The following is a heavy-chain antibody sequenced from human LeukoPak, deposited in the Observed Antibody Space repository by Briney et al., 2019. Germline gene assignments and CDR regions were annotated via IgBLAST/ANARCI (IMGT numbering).Heavy chain of an antibody. CDR1: GGSISSYY. D-gene: IGHD3-3*01. CDR2: IYYSGST. J-gene: IGHJ4*02. CDR3: ARDLSGWFHFDY. V-gene: IGHV4-59*01. Sequence: PSETLSLTCTVSGGSISSYYWSWIRQPPGKGLEWIGYIYYSGSTNYNPSLKSRVTISIDTSKNQFSLKLNSLTAADTAVYYCARDLSGWFHFDYWGQGMLVTVSS.